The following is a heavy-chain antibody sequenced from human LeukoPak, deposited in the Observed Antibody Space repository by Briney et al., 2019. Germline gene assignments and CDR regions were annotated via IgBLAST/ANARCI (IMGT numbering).Heavy chain of an antibody. Sequence: GGSLRLSCAASGFTFSSYAMHWVRQAPGKGLEWVAVISYDGSNKYYADSVKGRFTISRDNSKNTLYLQMNSLRAEDTAVYYCARDQEDIVVVTAIGTHAFDIWGQGTMVTVSS. CDR2: ISYDGSNK. V-gene: IGHV3-30*04. J-gene: IGHJ3*02. CDR3: ARDQEDIVVVTAIGTHAFDI. D-gene: IGHD2-21*02. CDR1: GFTFSSYA.